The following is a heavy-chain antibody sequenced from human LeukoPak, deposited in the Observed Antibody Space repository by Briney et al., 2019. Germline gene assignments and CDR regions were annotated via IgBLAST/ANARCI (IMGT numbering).Heavy chain of an antibody. CDR2: ISSSGSTI. Sequence: GGSLRLSCAASGFTFSDYYMSWIRQAPGEGLEWVSYISSSGSTIYYADSVKGRFTISRDNAKNSLYLQLNSLRAEDTAIYYCARANNWNYPYYFDFWGQGTLVTVSS. V-gene: IGHV3-11*01. J-gene: IGHJ4*02. CDR1: GFTFSDYY. CDR3: ARANNWNYPYYFDF. D-gene: IGHD1-7*01.